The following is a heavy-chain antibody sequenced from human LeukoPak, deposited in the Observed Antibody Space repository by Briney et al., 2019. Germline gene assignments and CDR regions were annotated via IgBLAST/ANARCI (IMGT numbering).Heavy chain of an antibody. V-gene: IGHV1-18*01. CDR2: ISAYNGNT. J-gene: IGHJ2*01. Sequence: GSVKVSCKASGYTFTSYGISWVRQAPGQGLEWMGWISAYNGNTNYAQKLQGRVTMTRNTSISTAYMELSSLRSEDTAVYYCARGIIDYGRYFDLWGRGTLVTVSS. CDR3: ARGIIDYGRYFDL. D-gene: IGHD4-17*01. CDR1: GYTFTSYG.